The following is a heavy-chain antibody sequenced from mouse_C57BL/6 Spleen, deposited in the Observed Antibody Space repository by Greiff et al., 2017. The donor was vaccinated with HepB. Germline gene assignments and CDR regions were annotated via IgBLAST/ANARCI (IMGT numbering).Heavy chain of an antibody. CDR3: TTNDYTRFAY. CDR1: GFNIKDDY. Sequence: VQLKESGAELVRPGASVKLSCTASGFNIKDDYMHWVKQRPEQGLEWIGWIDPENGDTEYASKFQGKATITADTSSNTAYLQLSSLTSEDTAVYYCTTNDYTRFAYWGQGTLVTVSA. CDR2: IDPENGDT. V-gene: IGHV14-4*01. D-gene: IGHD2-12*01. J-gene: IGHJ3*01.